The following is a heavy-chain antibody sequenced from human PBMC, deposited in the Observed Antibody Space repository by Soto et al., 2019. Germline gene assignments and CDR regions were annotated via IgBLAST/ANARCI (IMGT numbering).Heavy chain of an antibody. CDR3: ARVYMVRGTIIRYFDY. V-gene: IGHV4-39*07. D-gene: IGHD3-10*01. CDR2: IYYSGST. CDR1: GGSISSSSYY. Sequence: PSETLSLTCTVSGGSISSSSYYWGWIRQPPGKGLEWIGYIYYSGSTYYNPSLKSRVTISVDKSKNQFSLKLSSVTAADTAVYYCARVYMVRGTIIRYFDYWGQGTQVTVSS. J-gene: IGHJ4*02.